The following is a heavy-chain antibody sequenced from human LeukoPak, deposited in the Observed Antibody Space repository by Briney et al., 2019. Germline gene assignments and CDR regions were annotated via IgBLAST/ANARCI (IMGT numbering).Heavy chain of an antibody. Sequence: GGSLRLSCAASGFTFRSYNMNWVRQAPGKGLELVSHISSSSSTMYYADSVKGRFTISRDNAKNSVYLHMNSLRAEDRGVYYCAKADGDKPLDYWGQGTLVTVSS. CDR2: ISSSSSTM. CDR1: GFTFRSYN. J-gene: IGHJ4*02. V-gene: IGHV3-48*04. D-gene: IGHD4-17*01. CDR3: AKADGDKPLDY.